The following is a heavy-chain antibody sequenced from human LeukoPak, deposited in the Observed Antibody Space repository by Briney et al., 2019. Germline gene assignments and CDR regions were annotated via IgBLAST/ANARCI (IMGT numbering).Heavy chain of an antibody. D-gene: IGHD2-15*01. V-gene: IGHV3-23*01. J-gene: IGHJ4*02. CDR2: ISGSGGST. CDR1: GFAFSSYA. CDR3: ASLVGFRPY. Sequence: GGSLRLSCAASGFAFSSYAMSWVRQAPGTGLEWVSAISGSGGSTYYADSVKGRFTISRDNSKNTLYLQMNSLRAEDTAVYYCASLVGFRPYWGQGTLVTVSS.